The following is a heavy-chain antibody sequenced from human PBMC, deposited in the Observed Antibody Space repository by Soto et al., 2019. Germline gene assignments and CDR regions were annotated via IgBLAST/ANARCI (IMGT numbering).Heavy chain of an antibody. CDR2: IYYSGST. Sequence: GSLRLSCAASGFTFSSYAMSWVRQAPGKGLEWIGYIYYSGSTNYNPSLNSRVTISVDTSKNQFSLKLSSVTAADTAVYYCARVPIAVAGSYWFDPCGQGTLVTVS. J-gene: IGHJ5*02. CDR1: GFTFSSYA. V-gene: IGHV4-59*01. D-gene: IGHD6-19*01. CDR3: ARVPIAVAGSYWFDP.